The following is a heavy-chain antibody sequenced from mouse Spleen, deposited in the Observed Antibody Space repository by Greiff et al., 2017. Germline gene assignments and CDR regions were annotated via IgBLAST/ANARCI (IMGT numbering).Heavy chain of an antibody. D-gene: IGHD1-1*01. CDR1: GFTFSDYG. CDR2: ISSGSSTI. Sequence: EVKLQESGGGLVKPGGSLKLSCAASGFTFSDYGMHWVRQAPEKGLEWVAYISSGSSTIYYADTVKGRFTISRDNAKNTLFLQMTSLRSEDTAMYYCARTTVSLDYWGQGTSVTVSS. J-gene: IGHJ4*01. CDR3: ARTTVSLDY. V-gene: IGHV5-17*01.